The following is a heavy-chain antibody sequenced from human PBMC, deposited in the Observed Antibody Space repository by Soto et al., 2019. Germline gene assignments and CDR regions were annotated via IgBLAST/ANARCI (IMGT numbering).Heavy chain of an antibody. J-gene: IGHJ6*02. D-gene: IGHD2-15*01. Sequence: QVQLVESGGGVVQPGRSLRLSCAASGFTFSSYAMHWVRQAPGKGLEWVAVISYDGSNKYYADSVKGRFTISRDNSKNRLYLQMNSLSAEDTAVYYCAREGCSGGSCYWLPRYYYYGMDVWGQGTTVTVSS. CDR1: GFTFSSYA. CDR2: ISYDGSNK. CDR3: AREGCSGGSCYWLPRYYYYGMDV. V-gene: IGHV3-30-3*01.